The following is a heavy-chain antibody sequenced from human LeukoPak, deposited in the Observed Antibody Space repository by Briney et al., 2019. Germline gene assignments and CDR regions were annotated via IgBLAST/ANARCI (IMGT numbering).Heavy chain of an antibody. CDR3: VKDTSRTAAGTTWGSLDY. J-gene: IGHJ4*02. Sequence: PGRSLRLSCAASGFAFNTYAMHWVRQAPGQGLEWVAVISYDGINKYYADSVKGRFTISRDNSMNTLYLQMNSLRPEDTAIYYCVKDTSRTAAGTTWGSLDYWSQGTLVTAS. V-gene: IGHV3-30*19. D-gene: IGHD6-13*01. CDR1: GFAFNTYA. CDR2: ISYDGINK.